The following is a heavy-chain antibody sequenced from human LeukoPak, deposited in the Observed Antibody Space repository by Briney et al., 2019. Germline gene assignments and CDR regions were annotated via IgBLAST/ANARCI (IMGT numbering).Heavy chain of an antibody. D-gene: IGHD3-22*01. CDR3: ARGRTTQSYASSGFYPRDY. Sequence: ASVKVSCKASGYTFINYYVHWVRQAPGQGLQWQGMINPSGGSTVYAQMLQGRLTMTTDMSTRTVYMELNSLTSEDTAVYYCARGRTTQSYASSGFYPRDYWGQGTLVTVSS. CDR1: GYTFINYY. J-gene: IGHJ4*02. V-gene: IGHV1-46*01. CDR2: INPSGGST.